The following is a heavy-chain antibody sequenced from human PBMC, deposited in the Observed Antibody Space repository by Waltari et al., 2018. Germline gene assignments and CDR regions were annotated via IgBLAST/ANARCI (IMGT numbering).Heavy chain of an antibody. D-gene: IGHD3-3*01. J-gene: IGHJ4*02. Sequence: EVQLVESGGGLVQPGGSLRLSCAASGFTFSSYAMSWVRQAPGKGLEWVSAISGSGGSTYYADSVKCRFTISRDNSKNTLYLQMNSLRAEDTAVYYCAKDQHYDFWSGYRYYFDYWGQGTLVTVSS. CDR2: ISGSGGST. V-gene: IGHV3-23*04. CDR1: GFTFSSYA. CDR3: AKDQHYDFWSGYRYYFDY.